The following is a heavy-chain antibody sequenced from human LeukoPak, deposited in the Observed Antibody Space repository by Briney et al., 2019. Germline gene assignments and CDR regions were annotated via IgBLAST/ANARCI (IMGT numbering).Heavy chain of an antibody. CDR1: GDSITSGYY. D-gene: IGHD6-13*01. Sequence: SETLSLTCTVSGDSITSGYYWGWIRQPPGQGLEWIGSIYHSGSTYYNPSLKSRVTISVDTSKNQFSLKLKSMTAADTAVYYCARRSSRGSDFDYWGQGTLVTVSS. CDR2: IYHSGST. CDR3: ARRSSRGSDFDY. J-gene: IGHJ4*02. V-gene: IGHV4-38-2*02.